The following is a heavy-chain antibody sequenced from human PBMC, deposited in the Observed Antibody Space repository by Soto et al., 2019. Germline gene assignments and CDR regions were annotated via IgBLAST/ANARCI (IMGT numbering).Heavy chain of an antibody. Sequence: EVHLVESGGGLVQPGGSLRLSCAASGFTFSSYSLNWVRQAPGKGLEWVSYITSSGTTVYYADSVRGRFTISRDNAKNALYLQMNSLRDDDTAVYYCARGSSNWAYYFDFWGPGTLVTVSS. CDR3: ARGSSNWAYYFDF. J-gene: IGHJ4*02. V-gene: IGHV3-48*02. CDR2: ITSSGTTV. CDR1: GFTFSSYS. D-gene: IGHD6-13*01.